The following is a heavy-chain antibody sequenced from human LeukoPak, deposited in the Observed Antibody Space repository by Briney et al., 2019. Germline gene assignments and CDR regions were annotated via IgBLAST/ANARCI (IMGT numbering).Heavy chain of an antibody. CDR1: GGSFSGYY. CDR3: ARRTGPYYDYVWGSFGFDP. J-gene: IGHJ5*02. V-gene: IGHV4-34*01. D-gene: IGHD3-16*01. CDR2: IYYSGST. Sequence: SETLSLTCAVYGGSFSGYYWGWIRQPPGKGLEWIGSIYYSGSTYSNPSLKSRVTISVDTSKNQFSLKLSSVTAADTAVYYCARRTGPYYDYVWGSFGFDPWGQGTLVTVSS.